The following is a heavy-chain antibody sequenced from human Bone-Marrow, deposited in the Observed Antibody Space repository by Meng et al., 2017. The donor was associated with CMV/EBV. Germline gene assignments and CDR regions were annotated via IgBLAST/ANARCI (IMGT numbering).Heavy chain of an antibody. CDR1: GFTFSSYG. CDR2: KWYNGSNK. CDR3: AKAYGDYPKLYYSYGMDV. Sequence: LSLTCAASGFTFSSYGMHWVRQAPAKGLVGVADKWYNGSNKHYADAVKGRFTISRDNSKNTLYLQMNSLRAEDTAVYYCAKAYGDYPKLYYSYGMDVWGQGTTVTVSS. J-gene: IGHJ6*02. D-gene: IGHD4-17*01. V-gene: IGHV3-33*06.